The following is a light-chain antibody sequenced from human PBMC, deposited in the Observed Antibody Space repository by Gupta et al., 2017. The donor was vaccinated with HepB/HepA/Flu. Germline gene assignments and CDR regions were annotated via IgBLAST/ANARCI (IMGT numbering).Light chain of an antibody. V-gene: IGLV10-54*04. CDR1: SNNVGNQG. J-gene: IGLJ3*02. Sequence: QAGLTQPPSVSKGLTQTATLTCTGNSNNVGNQGAAWLQQHQGHPPKLLSYRNNNRPSGISERFSASRSRNTASLTITGLQPEDEADYYCSAWDRSLSAWVFGGGTKLTVL. CDR2: RNN. CDR3: SAWDRSLSAWV.